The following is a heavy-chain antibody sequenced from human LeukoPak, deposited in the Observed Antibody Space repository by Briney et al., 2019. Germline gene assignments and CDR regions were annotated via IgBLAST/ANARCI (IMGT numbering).Heavy chain of an antibody. J-gene: IGHJ4*02. CDR1: GFTFSSYE. V-gene: IGHV3-48*03. D-gene: IGHD3-3*01. Sequence: GGSLRFSCAASGFTFSSYEMNWVRQAPGKGLEWVSYISSSGSTIYYADSVKGRFTISRDNAKNSLYLQMNSLRAEDTAVYYCARVQSDYDFWSGYYKYLDYWGQGTLVTVSS. CDR2: ISSSGSTI. CDR3: ARVQSDYDFWSGYYKYLDY.